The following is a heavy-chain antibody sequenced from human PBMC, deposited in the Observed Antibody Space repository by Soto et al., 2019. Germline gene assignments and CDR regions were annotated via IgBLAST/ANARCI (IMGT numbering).Heavy chain of an antibody. CDR1: GFTFSSYE. D-gene: IGHD6-6*01. V-gene: IGHV3-48*03. J-gene: IGHJ6*02. CDR3: ARFSSLVRHGDYYYGMDV. CDR2: ISSSGSTI. Sequence: VQLVESGGGLVQPGGSLRLSCAASGFTFSSYEMNWVRQAPGKGLEWVSYISSSGSTIYYADSVKGRFTISRDNAKNSLYLQMNSLRAEDTAVYYCARFSSLVRHGDYYYGMDVWGQGTTVTVSS.